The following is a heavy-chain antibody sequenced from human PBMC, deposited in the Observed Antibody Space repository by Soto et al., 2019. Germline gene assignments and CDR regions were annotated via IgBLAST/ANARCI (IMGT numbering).Heavy chain of an antibody. D-gene: IGHD3-16*02. CDR3: TSHLGELSFLRAFDI. Sequence: EVQLVESGGGLVQPGGSLKLSCAASGFTVSGSAVHWVRQASGKGLEWVGRIRSKTNSYATAYAASVKGRFTISRDDSKITAYLQMNSLKTEDTFVYYCTSHLGELSFLRAFDIWGQGTMVTGSS. CDR1: GFTVSGSA. J-gene: IGHJ3*02. CDR2: IRSKTNSYAT. V-gene: IGHV3-73*01.